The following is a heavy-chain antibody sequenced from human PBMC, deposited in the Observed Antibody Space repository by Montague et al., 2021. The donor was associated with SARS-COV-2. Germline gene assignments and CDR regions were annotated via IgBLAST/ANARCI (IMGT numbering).Heavy chain of an antibody. Sequence: SETLSLTCTVSGGSVSSFYWSWFRQPPGKGLEWIGYISDSGSTTYNPSLTSRVTMSVDTSKNQFSLKVNSVTAADTAVYYCARHYGATLPAVHWGQGTLVTVSS. V-gene: IGHV4-59*08. CDR3: ARHYGATLPAVH. D-gene: IGHD2-15*01. J-gene: IGHJ4*02. CDR1: GGSVSSFY. CDR2: ISDSGST.